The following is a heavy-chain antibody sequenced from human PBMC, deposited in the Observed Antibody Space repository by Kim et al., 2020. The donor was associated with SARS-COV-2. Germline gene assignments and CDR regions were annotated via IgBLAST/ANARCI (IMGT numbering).Heavy chain of an antibody. D-gene: IGHD1-26*01. CDR2: IYYSGST. CDR3: ARWGRVGATRSFDY. V-gene: IGHV4-59*13. J-gene: IGHJ4*02. Sequence: SETLSLTCTVSGGSISSYYWSWIRQPPGKGLEWIGYIYYSGSTNYNPSLKSRVTISVDTSKNQFSLKLSSVTAADTAVYYCARWGRVGATRSFDYWGQGTLVTVSS. CDR1: GGSISSYY.